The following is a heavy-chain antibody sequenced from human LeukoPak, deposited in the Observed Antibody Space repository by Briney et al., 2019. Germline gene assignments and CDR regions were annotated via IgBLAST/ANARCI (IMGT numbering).Heavy chain of an antibody. J-gene: IGHJ4*02. V-gene: IGHV3-23*01. CDR1: GFTFSSYA. CDR3: AREGSGYDY. Sequence: GGSLRLSCAASGFTFSSYAMSWVRQAPGKGLEWVSAISGSGGSTYYADSVKGRFTISRDDAKNSLYLQMDSLRVEDTALYYCAREGSGYDYWGRGTLVTVSS. CDR2: ISGSGGST. D-gene: IGHD3-10*01.